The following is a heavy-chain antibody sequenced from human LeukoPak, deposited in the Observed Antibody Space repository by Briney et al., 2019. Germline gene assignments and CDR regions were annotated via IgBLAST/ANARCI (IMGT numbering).Heavy chain of an antibody. Sequence: SETLSLTCTVSGDSVSGYCGSWIRQPPGKGLEWIGYFYTSANTNYNPSLKSRVTMSVDTSKNQFSLKLSSVTAADTAVYYCARGLRDEERHYGYYYMDVWGKGTTVTVSS. J-gene: IGHJ6*03. CDR1: GDSVSGYC. D-gene: IGHD3-22*01. V-gene: IGHV4-4*09. CDR3: ARGLRDEERHYGYYYMDV. CDR2: FYTSANT.